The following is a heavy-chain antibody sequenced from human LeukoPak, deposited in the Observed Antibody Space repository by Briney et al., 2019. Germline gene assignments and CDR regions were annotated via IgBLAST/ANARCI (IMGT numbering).Heavy chain of an antibody. CDR1: GYTFTNYD. Sequence: ASVKVSCEASGYTFTNYDINWLRQATGQGLEWMGWMSPNSGNTGYEQKFQGRVTLTRNTSISTAYMELSSLRSEDTAVYYCATCGGDCGGAFDVWGQGTMVTVSS. CDR2: MSPNSGNT. CDR3: ATCGGDCGGAFDV. D-gene: IGHD2-21*02. J-gene: IGHJ3*01. V-gene: IGHV1-8*01.